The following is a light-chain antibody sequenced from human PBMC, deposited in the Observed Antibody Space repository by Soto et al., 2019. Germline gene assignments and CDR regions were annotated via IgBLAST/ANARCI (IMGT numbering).Light chain of an antibody. V-gene: IGLV2-8*01. CDR3: SSYAGSNNFV. J-gene: IGLJ1*01. CDR2: EVS. CDR1: SSDIGAYIY. Sequence: ALTQPPSASGSPGQSVTISCTGTSSDIGAYIYVSWYQQHPGKAPKLMISEVSRRPSGVPERFSGSKSGNTASLTVSGLQADDEAHYYCSSYAGSNNFVFGTGTKLTVL.